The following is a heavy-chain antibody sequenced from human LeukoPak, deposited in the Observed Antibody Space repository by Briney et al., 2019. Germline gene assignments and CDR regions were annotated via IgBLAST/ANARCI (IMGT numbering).Heavy chain of an antibody. CDR2: IYPGDSDM. D-gene: IGHD3-9*01. V-gene: IGHV5-51*01. CDR3: ARLSRPHILDTNWFDS. Sequence: GESLKISCKGSGYSFTSYWIGWVRQMPGKGLEWMGIIYPGDSDMRYSPSFQGQVIMSADKSISTAYWQWSGLKASDTAMYYCARLSRPHILDTNWFDSWGQGSLVTVSS. J-gene: IGHJ5*01. CDR1: GYSFTSYW.